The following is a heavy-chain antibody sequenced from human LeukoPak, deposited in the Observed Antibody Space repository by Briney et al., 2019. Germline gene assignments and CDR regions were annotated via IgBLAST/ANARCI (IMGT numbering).Heavy chain of an antibody. Sequence: PSETLSLTCTVSGGSINISYWSWIRQPPGKGLEWIGYIYHGGSTNYNPSLKSRVTISVDTSKNQFSLKLTSVTAADTAVYYCARSGVFSGYDAFDIWGQGTMVTVSS. CDR1: GGSINISY. D-gene: IGHD3-9*01. V-gene: IGHV4-59*08. CDR2: IYHGGST. CDR3: ARSGVFSGYDAFDI. J-gene: IGHJ3*02.